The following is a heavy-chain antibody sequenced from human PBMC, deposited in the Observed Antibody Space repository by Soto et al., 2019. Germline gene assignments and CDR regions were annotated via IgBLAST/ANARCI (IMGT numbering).Heavy chain of an antibody. CDR3: ARSTYYDFWSGYSSGMDV. CDR1: GGSISSYY. J-gene: IGHJ6*02. V-gene: IGHV4-59*01. CDR2: IYYSGSP. Sequence: SETLSLTCTVSGGSISSYYWSWIRQPPGKGLEWIGYIYYSGSPNYNTSPKSRVTISVDTTQNQSSLKLSSVPAAETAVYYCARSTYYDFWSGYSSGMDVWGQGTMVTVSS. D-gene: IGHD3-3*01.